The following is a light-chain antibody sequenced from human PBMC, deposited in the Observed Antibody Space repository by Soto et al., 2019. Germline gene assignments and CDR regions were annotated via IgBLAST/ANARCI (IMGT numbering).Light chain of an antibody. J-gene: IGKJ1*01. CDR2: KSS. CDR1: QSVSIW. CDR3: QQFNTSPWT. V-gene: IGKV1-5*03. Sequence: DIQMTQSPSTLSASEGDRVTISCRASQSVSIWLAWYQQIPGRAPKLLIYKSSILESGVPSRFSGSGSGTEFTLTISSLQPDDFATYYCQQFNTSPWTFGQGTKVEIK.